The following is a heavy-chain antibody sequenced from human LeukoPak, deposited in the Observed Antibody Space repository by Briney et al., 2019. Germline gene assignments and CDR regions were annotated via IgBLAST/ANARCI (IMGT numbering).Heavy chain of an antibody. CDR3: ARGSDYGDSVWEFDP. CDR2: ISAFNGNT. Sequence: GASVKVSCKASGYTFTNYDMSWVRQAPGQGLEWMGWISAFNGNTNYAQKFQGRVTMTTDTSTSTAYMELRSLRSDDTAVYYCARGSDYGDSVWEFDPWGQGTLVTVSS. D-gene: IGHD4-17*01. V-gene: IGHV1-18*01. J-gene: IGHJ5*02. CDR1: GYTFTNYD.